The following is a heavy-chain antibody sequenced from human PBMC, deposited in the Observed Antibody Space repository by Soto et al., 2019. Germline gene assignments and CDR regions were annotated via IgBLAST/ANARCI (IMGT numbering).Heavy chain of an antibody. CDR3: EKYPSPRRRGETAGY. CDR2: ISGSGGST. V-gene: IGHV3-23*01. D-gene: IGHD3-16*01. Sequence: EVQLLESGGGLVQPGGSLRLSCAASGFTFSSYAMSWVRQAPGKGLEWVSAISGSGGSTYYADSVKGRFTISIDNSKITLYLQVNSRRCEDTAVYYCEKYPSPRRRGETAGYWGQGTLVTVSS. CDR1: GFTFSSYA. J-gene: IGHJ4*02.